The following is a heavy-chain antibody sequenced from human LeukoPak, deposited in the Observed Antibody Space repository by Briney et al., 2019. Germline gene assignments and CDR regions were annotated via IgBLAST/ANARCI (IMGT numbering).Heavy chain of an antibody. J-gene: IGHJ4*02. D-gene: IGHD1-26*01. V-gene: IGHV4-4*02. Sequence: SGTLSLTCAVSGGSISSSNWWSWVRQPPGKGLEWIGEIYHSGSTNYNPSLKSRVTISVDKPKNQFSLKLSSVTAADTAVYYRARAGYSGSYFYWGQGTLVTVSS. CDR3: ARAGYSGSYFY. CDR1: GGSISSSNW. CDR2: IYHSGST.